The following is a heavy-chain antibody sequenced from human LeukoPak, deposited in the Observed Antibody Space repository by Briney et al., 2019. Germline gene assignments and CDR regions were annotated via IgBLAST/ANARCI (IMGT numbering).Heavy chain of an antibody. CDR1: GFTFSSYA. CDR3: AKVRLGYCSSTSCYYFDY. D-gene: IGHD2-2*01. V-gene: IGHV3-23*01. CDR2: ISGSGGST. Sequence: HTGGSLRLSCAASGFTFSSYAMSWVRQAPGKGLEWVSAISGSGGSTYYADSVKGRFTIPRDNSKNTLYLQMNSLRAEDTAVYYCAKVRLGYCSSTSCYYFDYWGQGTLVTVSS. J-gene: IGHJ4*02.